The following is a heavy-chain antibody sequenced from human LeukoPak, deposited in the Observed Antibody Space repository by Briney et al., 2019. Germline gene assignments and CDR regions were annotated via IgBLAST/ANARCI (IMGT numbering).Heavy chain of an antibody. CDR1: GFTFSSYW. CDR2: ISGSGGST. V-gene: IGHV3-23*01. CDR3: ARDLVENSRGHDF. J-gene: IGHJ4*02. D-gene: IGHD2-15*01. Sequence: GGSLRLSCAASGFTFSSYWMSWVRQAPGKGLEWVSAISGSGGSTYYADSVKGRFTISRDNSKNTLYLQMNSLRAEDTAVYYCARDLVENSRGHDFWGQGILVIVSS.